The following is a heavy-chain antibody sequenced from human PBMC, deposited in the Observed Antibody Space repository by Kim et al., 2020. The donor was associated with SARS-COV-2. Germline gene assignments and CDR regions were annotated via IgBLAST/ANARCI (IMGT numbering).Heavy chain of an antibody. Sequence: TRYSPSFQGQVTISADKSISTAYLQWSSLKASDTAMYYCARRETTTAFDIWGQGTMVTVSS. J-gene: IGHJ3*02. D-gene: IGHD4-17*01. V-gene: IGHV5-51*01. CDR2: T. CDR3: ARRETTTAFDI.